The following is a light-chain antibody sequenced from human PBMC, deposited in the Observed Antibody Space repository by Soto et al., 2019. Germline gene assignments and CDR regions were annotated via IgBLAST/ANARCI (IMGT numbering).Light chain of an antibody. CDR3: QQYGSSST. V-gene: IGKV1-39*01. Sequence: DIQMTQSPSSLSASVGDRVTITCRASQSISSYLNWYQQKPGKAPKLLIYAASSLQSGVPSRFSGRGSGTDFTLTISRLEPEDFAVYYCQQYGSSSTFGQGTKVDIK. CDR2: AAS. CDR1: QSISSY. J-gene: IGKJ1*01.